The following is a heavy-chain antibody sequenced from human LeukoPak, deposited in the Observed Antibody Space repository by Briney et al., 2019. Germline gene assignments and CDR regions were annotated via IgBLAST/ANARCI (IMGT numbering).Heavy chain of an antibody. J-gene: IGHJ4*02. CDR2: IYSDGRIT. Sequence: PGGSLRLSCAASGYTFSSYWMHWVRQAPGKGLVWVSRIYSDGRITSYADSVKGRFTISRDNAKNTLYLQMNTLSAEDTAVYYCARVPYSGSYTYYFDYWGQGTLVTVSS. V-gene: IGHV3-74*01. D-gene: IGHD1-26*01. CDR1: GYTFSSYW. CDR3: ARVPYSGSYTYYFDY.